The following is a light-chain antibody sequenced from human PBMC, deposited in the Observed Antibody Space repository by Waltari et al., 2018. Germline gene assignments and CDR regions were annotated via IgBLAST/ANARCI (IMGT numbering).Light chain of an antibody. Sequence: SASGTPGQRVTISCSGSSSNTGNNYVYWYQQDPGTTPKLLIYKNYQRPPGVPDLFPGARSGTPASLAISGVRAEEEADYYWAGWDDSLGGVVFGGGNKLTVL. J-gene: IGLJ2*01. CDR3: AGWDDSLGGVV. CDR2: KNY. V-gene: IGLV1-47*01. CDR1: SSNTGNNY.